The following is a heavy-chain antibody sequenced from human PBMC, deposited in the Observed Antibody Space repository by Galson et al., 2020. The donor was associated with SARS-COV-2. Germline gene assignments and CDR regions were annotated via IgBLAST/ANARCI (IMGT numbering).Heavy chain of an antibody. CDR2: IYNMGMT. CDR1: GFTVSSDF. V-gene: IGHV3-66*01. D-gene: IGHD3-22*01. J-gene: IGHJ4*02. Sequence: QAGGSLRLSCAASGFTVSSDFMSWVRQAPGKGLEWVSVIYNMGMTNYADSFQGRFTISRDNDKNTLYLQMNSLRVEDTAVYYCARGFSGYYYGWGQGTLVTVSS. CDR3: ARGFSGYYYG.